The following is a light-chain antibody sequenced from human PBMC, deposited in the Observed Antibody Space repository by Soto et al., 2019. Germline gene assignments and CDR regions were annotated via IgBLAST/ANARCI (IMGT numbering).Light chain of an antibody. J-gene: IGKJ5*01. CDR2: FGS. Sequence: EIVMTQSPLTLPVTPGEAASISSRSSQSLLYNNTYNYLDWYVQKPGQSPQLLIYFGSNRAPGVPDRFSGSGSGTDFTLKINRVEAEDVGTYYCMQALQSLTFGQGTRLEIK. V-gene: IGKV2-28*01. CDR3: MQALQSLT. CDR1: QSLLYNNTYNY.